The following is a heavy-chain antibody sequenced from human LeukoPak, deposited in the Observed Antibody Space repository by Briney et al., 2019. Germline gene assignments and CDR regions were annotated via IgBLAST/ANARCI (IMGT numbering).Heavy chain of an antibody. V-gene: IGHV3-49*03. D-gene: IGHD3-10*01. CDR1: GFTFGDYA. J-gene: IGHJ4*02. Sequence: GGSLRLSCTASGFTFGDYAMSWFRQAPGKGLEGVGFVRSKAYGGTTEYAASVKGRFTISRDDSKSIAYLQMNSLKTEDTAVYYCTRDTPYYYGSGSYFPYYFDYWGQGTLVTVSS. CDR2: VRSKAYGGTT. CDR3: TRDTPYYYGSGSYFPYYFDY.